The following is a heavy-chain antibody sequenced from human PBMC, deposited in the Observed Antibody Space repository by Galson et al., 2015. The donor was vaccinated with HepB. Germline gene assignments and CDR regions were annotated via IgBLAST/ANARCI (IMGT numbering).Heavy chain of an antibody. V-gene: IGHV1-69*13. CDR3: ARGRFDYAGDYYYYGMDV. CDR1: GGTFGSYA. Sequence: SVKVFCKASGGTFGSYAISWVRQAPGQGLEWMGGIIPIFGTANYAQKFQGRVTITADESTSTAYMELSSLRSEDTAVYYCARGRFDYAGDYYYYGMDVWGQGTTVTVSS. D-gene: IGHD4-17*01. J-gene: IGHJ6*02. CDR2: IIPIFGTA.